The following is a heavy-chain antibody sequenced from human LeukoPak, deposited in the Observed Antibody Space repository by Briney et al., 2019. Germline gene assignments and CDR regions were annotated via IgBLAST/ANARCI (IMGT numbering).Heavy chain of an antibody. D-gene: IGHD3-3*01. CDR3: ARQDYDFRSGYYWMGY. Sequence: GESLKISCKGSGYSFTSYWIGWVRQMPGKGLEWMGIIYPGDSDTRYSPSFQGQVTISADKSISTAYLQWSSLKASDTAMYYCARQDYDFRSGYYWMGYWGQGTLVTVSS. CDR2: IYPGDSDT. J-gene: IGHJ4*02. V-gene: IGHV5-51*01. CDR1: GYSFTSYW.